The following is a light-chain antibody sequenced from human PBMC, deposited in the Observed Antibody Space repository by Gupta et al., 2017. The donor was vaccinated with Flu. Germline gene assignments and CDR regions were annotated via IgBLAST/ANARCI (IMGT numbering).Light chain of an antibody. V-gene: IGLV2-14*01. CDR1: SSDVGGYNY. CDR2: EVS. CDR3: SSYTSITTTRI. Sequence: QSALTQPVSASGSPGQSITISCTGTSSDVGGYNYVSWYQQHPGKAPKLMTYEVSNRPSGVSDRFSGSKSGSTAFLIISGLHPEDEATYYCSSYTSITTTRIFGTGTEVIVL. J-gene: IGLJ1*01.